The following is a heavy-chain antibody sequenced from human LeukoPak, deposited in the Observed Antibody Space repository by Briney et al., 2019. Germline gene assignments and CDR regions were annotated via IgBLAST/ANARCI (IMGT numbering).Heavy chain of an antibody. J-gene: IGHJ4*02. CDR2: IYYSGST. CDR1: GGSISSYY. Sequence: PSETLSLTYTVSGGSISSYYWSWIRRPPGKGLEWSGYIYYSGSTNYNPSLKSRVTISVDTSKNQFSLKLSSVTAADTTVYYCARGTSIAARGDLFDYWGQGTLVTVSS. V-gene: IGHV4-59*01. CDR3: ARGTSIAARGDLFDY. D-gene: IGHD6-6*01.